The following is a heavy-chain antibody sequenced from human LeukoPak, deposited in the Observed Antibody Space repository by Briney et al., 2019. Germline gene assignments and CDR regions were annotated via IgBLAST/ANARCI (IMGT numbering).Heavy chain of an antibody. CDR2: IDWDDDK. D-gene: IGHD2-15*01. J-gene: IGHJ4*02. CDR3: ARSLTSVAATFDY. CDR1: GGSISSGGYY. Sequence: QTLSLTCTVSGGSISSGGYYWSWSRQPPGKALEWLARIDWDDDKYYSTSLKTRLTISKDTSKNQVVLTMTNMDPVDTATYYCARSLTSVAATFDYWGQGTLVTVSS. V-gene: IGHV2-70*11.